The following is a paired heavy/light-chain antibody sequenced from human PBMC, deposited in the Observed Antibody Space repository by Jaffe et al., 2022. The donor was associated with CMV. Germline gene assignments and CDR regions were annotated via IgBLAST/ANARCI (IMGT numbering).Heavy chain of an antibody. CDR2: ISSSSSYI. J-gene: IGHJ6*03. Sequence: EVQLVESGGGLVKPGGSLRLSCAASGFTFSSYSMNWVRQAPGKGLEWVSSISSSSSYIYYADSVKGRFTISRDNAKNSLYLQMNSLRAEDTAVYYCARDFNYDFWSANYYYYYMDVWGKGTTVTVSS. CDR3: ARDFNYDFWSANYYYYYMDV. D-gene: IGHD3-3*01. CDR1: GFTFSSYS. V-gene: IGHV3-21*01.
Light chain of an antibody. Sequence: EIVMTQSPATLSVSPGERATLSCRASQSVSSNLAWYQQKPGQAPRLLIYGASTRATGIPARFSGSGSGTEFTLTISSLQSEDFAVYYCQQYNNWPLYTFGQGTKLEIK. V-gene: IGKV3-15*01. J-gene: IGKJ2*01. CDR3: QQYNNWPLYT. CDR1: QSVSSN. CDR2: GAS.